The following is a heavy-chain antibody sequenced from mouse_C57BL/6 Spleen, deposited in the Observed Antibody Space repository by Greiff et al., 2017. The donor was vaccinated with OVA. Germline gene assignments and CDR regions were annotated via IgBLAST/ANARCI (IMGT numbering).Heavy chain of an antibody. CDR1: GYTFTSYW. CDR2: IDPSDSYT. J-gene: IGHJ3*01. CDR3: AMGDWFAY. V-gene: IGHV1-69*01. Sequence: VKLQQPGAELVMPGASVKLSCKASGYTFTSYWMHWVKQRPGQGLAWIGEIDPSDSYTNYNQKFKGKSTLTVDKSSSTAYMQLSSLTSEDSAVYYCAMGDWFAYWGQGTLVTVSA.